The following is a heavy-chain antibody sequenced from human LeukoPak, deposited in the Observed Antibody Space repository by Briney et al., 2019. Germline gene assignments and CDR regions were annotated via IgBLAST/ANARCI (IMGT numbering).Heavy chain of an antibody. CDR2: INPNTGGT. Sequence: ASVKVSFKASGYTFIHYYIHWVRQAPGQGLEWMGWINPNTGGTNYAQNFQGRVTMTRDTSISTAYMDLSSLRSDDTAVYYCARGSSVTGTALLALDIWGQGTMVTVSS. CDR3: ARGSSVTGTALLALDI. D-gene: IGHD1/OR15-1a*01. CDR1: GYTFIHYY. V-gene: IGHV1-2*02. J-gene: IGHJ3*02.